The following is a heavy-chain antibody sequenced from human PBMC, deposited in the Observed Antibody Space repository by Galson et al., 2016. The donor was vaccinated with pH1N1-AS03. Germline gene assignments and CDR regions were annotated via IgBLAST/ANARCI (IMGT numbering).Heavy chain of an antibody. CDR2: VYYTGST. Sequence: TLSLTCAVSGASISSGGLSWSWIRQPPGKGLEWIGYVYYTGSTYSKPSLKGRIFISADTSKNQFSLSPGSVTAADTAVYYCARGREQLMYYFDYWGQGILVTVSS. J-gene: IGHJ4*02. V-gene: IGHV4-30-4*07. CDR3: ARGREQLMYYFDY. D-gene: IGHD1-26*01. CDR1: GASISSGGLS.